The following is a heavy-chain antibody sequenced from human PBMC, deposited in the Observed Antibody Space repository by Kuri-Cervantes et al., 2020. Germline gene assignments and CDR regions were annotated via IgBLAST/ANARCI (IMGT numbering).Heavy chain of an antibody. V-gene: IGHV3-21*01. CDR1: GFTFSSYS. D-gene: IGHD6-13*01. Sequence: GESLKIFCAASGFTFSSYSMNWVRQAPGKGLEWVSSISSSSSYIYYADSVKGRFTISRDNAKNSLYLQMNSLRAEDTAVYYCARDNAVEMYSSSWYTFDYWGQGTLVTVSS. CDR3: ARDNAVEMYSSSWYTFDY. J-gene: IGHJ4*02. CDR2: ISSSSSYI.